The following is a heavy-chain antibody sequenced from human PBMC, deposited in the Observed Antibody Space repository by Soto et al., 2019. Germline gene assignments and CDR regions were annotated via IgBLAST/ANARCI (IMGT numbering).Heavy chain of an antibody. CDR3: ARCRRGAAVAEVTMPQH. CDR2: IMPIFGTA. Sequence: QVQLVQSGAEVKKPGSSVKVSCKASGGTFSSYAISGGRQAPGQGLEWMGGIMPIFGTANYAQKFQGRVTITADESTSTAYMERSSLRSEDTAVYYCARCRRGAAVAEVTMPQHWGQGTLVTVSS. CDR1: GGTFSSYA. V-gene: IGHV1-69*01. D-gene: IGHD3-10*01. J-gene: IGHJ1*01.